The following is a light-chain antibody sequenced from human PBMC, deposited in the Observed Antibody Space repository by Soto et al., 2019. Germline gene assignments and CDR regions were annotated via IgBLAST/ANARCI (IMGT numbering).Light chain of an antibody. V-gene: IGLV1-44*01. CDR2: SNN. Sequence: QSVLTQPPSASGTPGQRVTISCSGSSSKIGSNTVNWYQQLPGTAPKLLIYSNNQRPSGVPDRFSGSKSGTSASLAISGLQSEAEADYYCATWDDSLNGPVFGGGTQLTVL. J-gene: IGLJ7*01. CDR1: SSKIGSNT. CDR3: ATWDDSLNGPV.